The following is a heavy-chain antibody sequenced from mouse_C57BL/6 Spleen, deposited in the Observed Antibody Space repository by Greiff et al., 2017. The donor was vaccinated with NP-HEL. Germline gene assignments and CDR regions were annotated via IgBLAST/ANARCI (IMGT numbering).Heavy chain of an antibody. V-gene: IGHV14-1*01. CDR3: TTRDYDDYAMDY. D-gene: IGHD2-4*01. CDR1: GFNIKDYY. Sequence: EVKLQESGAELVRPGASVKLSCTASGFNIKDYYMHWVKQRPEQGLEWIGRIDPEDGDTEYAPKFQGKATMTADTSSNTAYLQLSSLTSEDTAVYYCTTRDYDDYAMDYWGQGTSVTVSS. CDR2: IDPEDGDT. J-gene: IGHJ4*01.